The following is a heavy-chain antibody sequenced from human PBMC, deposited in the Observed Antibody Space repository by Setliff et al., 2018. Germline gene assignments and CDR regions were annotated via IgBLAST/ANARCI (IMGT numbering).Heavy chain of an antibody. V-gene: IGHV4-31*03. D-gene: IGHD5-12*01. Sequence: SETLSLTCTVSDGSIRSGDYWGWIRQHPGKGLEWIGYIHYTGTTFYNPSLRSRVTISVDTSKNQFSLKLTSLTAADTAVYYCARAKDGYDFDYFDYWGQGTPVTVS. CDR3: ARAKDGYDFDYFDY. CDR1: DGSIRSGDY. J-gene: IGHJ4*02. CDR2: IHYTGTT.